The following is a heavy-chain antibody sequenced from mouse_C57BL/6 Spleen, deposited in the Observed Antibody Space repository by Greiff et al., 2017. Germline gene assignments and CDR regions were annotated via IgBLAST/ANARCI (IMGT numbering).Heavy chain of an antibody. J-gene: IGHJ2*01. D-gene: IGHD1-3*01. CDR2: IHPSDSDT. CDR1: GYTFTSYW. V-gene: IGHV1-74*01. Sequence: QVQLQQPGAELVKPGASVKVSCKASGYTFTSYWMHWVKQRPGQGLEWIGRIHPSDSDTNYNQKFKGKATLTVDKSSSTAYMRLSNLTSEASAVYYVAMGDNPYFDYWGQGTTLTVSS. CDR3: AMGDNPYFDY.